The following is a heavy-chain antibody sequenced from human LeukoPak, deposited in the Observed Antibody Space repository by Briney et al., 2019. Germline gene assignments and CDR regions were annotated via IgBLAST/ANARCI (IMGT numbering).Heavy chain of an antibody. J-gene: IGHJ4*02. CDR1: GYTFTGYY. CDR3: ARESGDMGEERLANY. V-gene: IGHV1-2*02. Sequence: ASVKVSCKASGYTFTGYYIHWVRQTPGQGLEWMGWIIPNNGGTNYAQKFQGRVTMTRDTSISTAYMELNRLRSDDTAVYYCARESGDMGEERLANYWGQGTLVTVSS. D-gene: IGHD3-16*01. CDR2: IIPNNGGT.